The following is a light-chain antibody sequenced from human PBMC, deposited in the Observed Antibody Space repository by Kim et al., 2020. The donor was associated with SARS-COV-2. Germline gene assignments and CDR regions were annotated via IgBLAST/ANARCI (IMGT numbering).Light chain of an antibody. CDR3: QQYTTSPIT. Sequence: EILLTQSPGTLSLSQGESATVSCRASETIDNNYLAWYQQKPGQAPRLLIYGASTRATDIPDRFRGSGSGTDFTLSISGLEPEDFAVFYCQQYTTSPITFGQGTRLEIK. CDR1: ETIDNNY. CDR2: GAS. J-gene: IGKJ5*01. V-gene: IGKV3-20*01.